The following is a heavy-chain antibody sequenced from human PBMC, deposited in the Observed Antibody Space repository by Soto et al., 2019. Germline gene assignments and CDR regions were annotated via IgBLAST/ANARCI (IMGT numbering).Heavy chain of an antibody. CDR3: ARRVYCSSTSCRRDAFDI. CDR2: ISSSSSTI. D-gene: IGHD2-2*01. CDR1: GFTFSSYS. Sequence: GGSLRLSCAASGFTFSSYSMNWGRQAPGKGLEWVSYISSSSSTIYYADSVKGRFTISRDNAKNSLYLQMNSLRAEDTAVYYCARRVYCSSTSCRRDAFDIWGQGTMVTVSS. V-gene: IGHV3-48*01. J-gene: IGHJ3*02.